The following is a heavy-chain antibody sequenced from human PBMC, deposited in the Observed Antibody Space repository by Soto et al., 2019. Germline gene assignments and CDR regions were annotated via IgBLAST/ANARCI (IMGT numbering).Heavy chain of an antibody. Sequence: EASVKVSCKASGGSLSSYAISWVRQAPGQGLEWMGGIIPIFGTANYAQKFQGRVTITADESTSTAYMEQSSLRSEDTAVYYCARGETAMVSYFDYWGQGTLVTVSS. CDR3: ARGETAMVSYFDY. V-gene: IGHV1-69*13. CDR1: GGSLSSYA. CDR2: IIPIFGTA. J-gene: IGHJ4*02. D-gene: IGHD5-18*01.